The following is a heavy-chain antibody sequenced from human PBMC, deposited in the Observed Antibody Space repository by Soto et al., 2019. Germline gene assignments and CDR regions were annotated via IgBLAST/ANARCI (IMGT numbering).Heavy chain of an antibody. Sequence: EVQLVESGGDLVKPGGCLRLSCAASGITFTNAWMSWVRQAPGKGLEWVGRIKNKADGGTTEYAAPVRGRFTISRDDSKNTLFLQMTSLETEDTAGYDCTTDPDDYEDFWGQGTLV. V-gene: IGHV3-15*01. D-gene: IGHD4-17*01. J-gene: IGHJ4*02. CDR2: IKNKADGGTT. CDR3: TTDPDDYEDF. CDR1: GITFTNAW.